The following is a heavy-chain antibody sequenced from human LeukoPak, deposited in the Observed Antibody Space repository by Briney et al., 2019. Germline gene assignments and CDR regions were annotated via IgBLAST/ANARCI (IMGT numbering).Heavy chain of an antibody. V-gene: IGHV3-21*01. D-gene: IGHD4-17*01. J-gene: IGHJ3*02. Sequence: GGSLSLSCAASGFTFSSYSMNWVRQAPGKGLEWVSSISSSSNYIYYADSVKGRFTISRDNAKNSLYLQMNSLRAEDTAVYYCARDFYGDYVGDAFDIWGQGTMVTVSS. CDR1: GFTFSSYS. CDR3: ARDFYGDYVGDAFDI. CDR2: ISSSSNYI.